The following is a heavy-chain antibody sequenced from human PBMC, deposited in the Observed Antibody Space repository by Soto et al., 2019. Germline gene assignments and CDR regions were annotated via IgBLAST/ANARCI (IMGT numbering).Heavy chain of an antibody. CDR3: ARDYTMPPYCGGDCYFSYDAFDI. V-gene: IGHV1-46*01. J-gene: IGHJ3*02. Sequence: ASVKVSCKASGYTFTSYYMHWVRQAPGQGLEWMGIINPTGGSTSYAQKFQGRVTMTRDTSTSTVYMELSSLRSEDTAVYYCARDYTMPPYCGGDCYFSYDAFDIWGQGTMVTVS. CDR2: INPTGGST. D-gene: IGHD2-21*02. CDR1: GYTFTSYY.